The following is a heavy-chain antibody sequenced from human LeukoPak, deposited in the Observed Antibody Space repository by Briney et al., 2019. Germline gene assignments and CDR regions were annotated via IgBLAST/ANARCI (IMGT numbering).Heavy chain of an antibody. Sequence: SETLSLTCAVYGGSFSGYYWSWIRQPPGKGLEWIGEINHSGSTNYNPSLKSRVTISVDTSKNQFSLKLSSVTAADTAVYYCAGGGYCSGGSCYSNYFDYWGQGTLVTVSS. CDR1: GGSFSGYY. CDR3: AGGGYCSGGSCYSNYFDY. CDR2: INHSGST. J-gene: IGHJ4*02. D-gene: IGHD2-15*01. V-gene: IGHV4-34*01.